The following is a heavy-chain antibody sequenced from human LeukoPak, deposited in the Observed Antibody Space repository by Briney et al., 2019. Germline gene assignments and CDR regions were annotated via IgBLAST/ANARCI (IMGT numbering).Heavy chain of an antibody. Sequence: ASVKVSCKASGGTFSSYTISWVRQAPGQGLEWMGRIIPILGIANYAQKFQGRVTITADKSTSTAYMELSSLRSEDTAVYYCARGNDFWSRSVSSYYYYYYGMDVWGQGTTVTVSS. V-gene: IGHV1-69*02. CDR2: IIPILGIA. CDR3: ARGNDFWSRSVSSYYYYYYGMDV. D-gene: IGHD3-3*01. CDR1: GGTFSSYT. J-gene: IGHJ6*02.